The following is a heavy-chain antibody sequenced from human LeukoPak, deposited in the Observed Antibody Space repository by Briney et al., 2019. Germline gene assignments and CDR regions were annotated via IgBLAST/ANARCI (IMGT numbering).Heavy chain of an antibody. Sequence: SGPTLVNPTQTLTLTCTFSGFSLTTHAMRVSWIRQPPGKGLEWIGYINYSGRTNYNPSLKSRVTMSVDTSKNQFSLKLSSVTAADTAVYYCARVGFNPDSSTYYYGMDVWGQGTTVTVSS. CDR3: ARVGFNPDSSTYYYGMDV. CDR1: GFSLTTHAMR. J-gene: IGHJ6*02. V-gene: IGHV4-61*08. CDR2: INYSGRT. D-gene: IGHD6-19*01.